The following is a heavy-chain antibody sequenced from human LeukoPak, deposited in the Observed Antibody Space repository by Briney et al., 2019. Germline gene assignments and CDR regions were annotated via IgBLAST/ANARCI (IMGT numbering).Heavy chain of an antibody. J-gene: IGHJ5*02. CDR2: IYWNNSQ. Sequence: SGPTLVKPTQTLTLTCTFSGFSLSTSGVGVAWIRQSPGQALEWLAVIYWNNSQRYIPSLKSRLAITKDTSKNQVVLTMANMDPADTATYHCAHNGLYHWGQGTLVTVSS. CDR1: GFSLSTSGVG. CDR3: AHNGLYH. V-gene: IGHV2-5*01.